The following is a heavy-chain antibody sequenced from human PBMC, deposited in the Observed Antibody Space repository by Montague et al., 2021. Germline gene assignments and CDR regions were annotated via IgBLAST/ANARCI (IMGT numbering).Heavy chain of an antibody. D-gene: IGHD6-6*01. CDR2: IYYSGST. Sequence: SETLSLTCTISGGSIRSYYWNWIRQPPGKGLEWIGYIYYSGSTNYNPSLKSRVNISLDTSNYQFSLNQRSVTAADTAVYYCARALAARWWFDPWGQGTLVTVSS. J-gene: IGHJ5*02. V-gene: IGHV4-59*01. CDR3: ARALAARWWFDP. CDR1: GGSIRSYY.